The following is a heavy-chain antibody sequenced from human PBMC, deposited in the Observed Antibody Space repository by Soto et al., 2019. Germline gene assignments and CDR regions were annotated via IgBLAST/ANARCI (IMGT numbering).Heavy chain of an antibody. J-gene: IGHJ4*02. CDR3: ATPRSYDSSGYYYPPFDY. V-gene: IGHV1-24*01. CDR2: FDPEDGET. CDR1: GYTLTELS. D-gene: IGHD3-22*01. Sequence: QVQLVQSGAEVKKPGASVKVSCKVSGYTLTELSMHWVRQAPGKGLEWMGGFDPEDGETIYAQKFQGRVTMTEDTXTXTXXMELSSLRSEDTAVYYCATPRSYDSSGYYYPPFDYWGQGTLVTVSS.